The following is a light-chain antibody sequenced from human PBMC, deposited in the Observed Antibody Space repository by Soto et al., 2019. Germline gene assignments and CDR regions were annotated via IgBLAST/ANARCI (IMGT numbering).Light chain of an antibody. CDR3: TSYRGSGIFEV. J-gene: IGLJ2*01. V-gene: IGLV2-14*01. CDR2: DVT. CDR1: SSDIGVYNY. Sequence: QSALTQPASVSGSPGQSITISCTGTSSDIGVYNYVSWYQQHPGKAPKLMIYDVTNRPSGVSNRFSGSNSGNTASLTISGLHTEYEAEDDYTSYRGSGIFEVFGGGTKLTVL.